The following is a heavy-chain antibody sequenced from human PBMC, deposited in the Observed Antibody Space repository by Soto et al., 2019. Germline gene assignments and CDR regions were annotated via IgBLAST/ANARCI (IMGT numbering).Heavy chain of an antibody. CDR3: AAGEASSRNLAPYYLDF. CDR2: IHYSGTT. CDR1: GGSMRNYF. J-gene: IGHJ4*02. Sequence: NPSETLSLTCTVSGGSMRNYFWTWIRQPPGKGLEWIGYIHYSGTTSFFPSYNPSLRSRFTISEDTSKNQFSLKLLSVTTADTAVYFCAAGEASSRNLAPYYLDFWGQGTLVTVSS. D-gene: IGHD6-13*01. V-gene: IGHV4-59*01.